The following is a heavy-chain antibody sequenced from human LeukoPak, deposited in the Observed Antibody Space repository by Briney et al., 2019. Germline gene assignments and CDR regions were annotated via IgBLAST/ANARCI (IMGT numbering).Heavy chain of an antibody. Sequence: SQTLSLTCTVSGGSISSGDYYWSWIRQPPGKGLEWIGYIYYSGSTYYNPSLKSRVTISVDTSKNQFSLKLSSVTAADTAVYYCARASLNCSGGSCEDYWGQGTLVTVSS. CDR3: ARASLNCSGGSCEDY. CDR1: GGSISSGDYY. D-gene: IGHD2-15*01. J-gene: IGHJ4*02. V-gene: IGHV4-30-4*01. CDR2: IYYSGST.